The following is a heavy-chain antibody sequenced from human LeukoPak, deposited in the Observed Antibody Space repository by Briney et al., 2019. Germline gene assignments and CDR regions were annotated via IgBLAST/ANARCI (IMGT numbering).Heavy chain of an antibody. Sequence: GGSLRLTCAASGFTFSSYAMSWVRQAPGKGLEWVSIVTGTGSSTNYADSVRGRFTISRDNSKNTLYLQMNSLRAEDTATYYCAKGGTADLAYIDYWGQGALVTVSS. CDR2: VTGTGSST. D-gene: IGHD1/OR15-1a*01. J-gene: IGHJ4*02. CDR1: GFTFSSYA. V-gene: IGHV3-23*01. CDR3: AKGGTADLAYIDY.